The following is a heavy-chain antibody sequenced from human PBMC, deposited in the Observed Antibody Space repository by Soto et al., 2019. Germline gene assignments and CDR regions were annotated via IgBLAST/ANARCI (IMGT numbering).Heavy chain of an antibody. J-gene: IGHJ5*02. CDR1: GGSISSGDYY. CDR3: ARAVAYTINWFDP. D-gene: IGHD3-16*01. V-gene: IGHV4-30-4*01. CDR2: IYYSGST. Sequence: TSETLSLTCTVSGGSISSGDYYWSWIRQPPGKGLEWIGYIYYSGSTYYNPSLKSRVTISVDTSKNQFSLKLSSVTAADTAVYYCARAVAYTINWFDPWGQGTLVTVSS.